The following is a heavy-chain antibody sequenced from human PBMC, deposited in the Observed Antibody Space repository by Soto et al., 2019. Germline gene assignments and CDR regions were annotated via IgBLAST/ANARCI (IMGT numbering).Heavy chain of an antibody. CDR2: ISGSGGST. CDR1: GFTFSSYA. CDR3: AKDPSIIVVVPAAIDYYGMDV. D-gene: IGHD2-2*02. Sequence: GGSLRLSCAASGFTFSSYAMSWFRQAPGKGLEWVSAISGSGGSTYYADSVKGRFTISRDNSKNTLYLQMNSLRAEDTAVYYCAKDPSIIVVVPAAIDYYGMDVWGQGTTVTVSS. J-gene: IGHJ6*02. V-gene: IGHV3-23*01.